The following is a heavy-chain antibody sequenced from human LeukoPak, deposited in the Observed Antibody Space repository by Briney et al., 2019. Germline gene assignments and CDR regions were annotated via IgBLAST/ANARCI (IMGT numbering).Heavy chain of an antibody. CDR3: ARLGRDDAFDI. J-gene: IGHJ3*02. Sequence: PGGSLRLSCAASGFTFSSYEMNWVRQAPGKGLEWVSYISSSGSTIYYADSVKGRFTISRDNAMNSLYLQMNSLRAEDTAVYYCARLGRDDAFDIWGQGTMVTVSS. V-gene: IGHV3-48*03. D-gene: IGHD1-26*01. CDR2: ISSSGSTI. CDR1: GFTFSSYE.